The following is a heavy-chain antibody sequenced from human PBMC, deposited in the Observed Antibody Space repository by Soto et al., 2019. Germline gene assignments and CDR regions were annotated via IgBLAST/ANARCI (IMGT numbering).Heavy chain of an antibody. Sequence: GGSLRLSCAASGFTFSSYWMSWVRQAPGKGLEWVANIKQDGSEKYYVDSVKGRFTISRDNAKNSLYLQMNSLRAEDTAVYYCARDSDDYSNYVLNAFDIWGQGTMVTVSS. CDR3: ARDSDDYSNYVLNAFDI. V-gene: IGHV3-7*01. CDR1: GFTFSSYW. CDR2: IKQDGSEK. D-gene: IGHD4-4*01. J-gene: IGHJ3*02.